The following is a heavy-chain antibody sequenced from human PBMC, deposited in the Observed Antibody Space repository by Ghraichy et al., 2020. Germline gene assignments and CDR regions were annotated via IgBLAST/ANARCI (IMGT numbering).Heavy chain of an antibody. Sequence: SETLSLTCSLSGGSINNNYWSWIRQPPGKGLEWIGYIYYSGTTNYNPSLQSRVTMSVDTSKNQFSLNLNSATAADTAVYFCAKFTRFSDSTIHFLDRCGQGILVTVSS. CDR2: IYYSGTT. CDR3: AKFTRFSDSTIHFLDR. V-gene: IGHV4-59*03. J-gene: IGHJ5*02. CDR1: GGSINNNY. D-gene: IGHD3-22*01.